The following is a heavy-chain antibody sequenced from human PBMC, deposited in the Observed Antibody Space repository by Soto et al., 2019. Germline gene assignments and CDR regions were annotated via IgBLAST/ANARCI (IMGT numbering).Heavy chain of an antibody. V-gene: IGHV1-69*01. Sequence: QVQLVQSGSEVKKPGASVKVSCKASGGTFSSCAISWVRQAPGQGLEWMVGIIPIIGTANYAQKFQGRVTISADEHASAAYIELRSLRSEDTAVDESASGIAARSYYYYGMDVWGQGTTV. CDR2: IIPIIGTA. CDR1: GGTFSSCA. CDR3: ASGIAARSYYYYGMDV. D-gene: IGHD6-6*01. J-gene: IGHJ6*02.